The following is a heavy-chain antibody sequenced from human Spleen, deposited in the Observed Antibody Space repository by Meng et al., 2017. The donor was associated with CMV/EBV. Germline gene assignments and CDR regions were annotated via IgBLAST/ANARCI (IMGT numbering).Heavy chain of an antibody. J-gene: IGHJ4*02. CDR2: ISYDGSDK. V-gene: IGHV3-30*04. CDR1: GFTFSTYT. D-gene: IGHD3-22*01. CDR3: ARDLGHLIGYFDY. Sequence: AAGFTFSTYTMHWVRQAPGKGLEWVAVISYDGSDKYYADSVTGRFTISRDNSRNTLYLQVNSLRAEDTALYYCARDLGHLIGYFDYWGQGTLVTVSS.